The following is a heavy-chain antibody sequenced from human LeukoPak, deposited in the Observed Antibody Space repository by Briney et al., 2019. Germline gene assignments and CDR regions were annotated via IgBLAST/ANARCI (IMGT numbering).Heavy chain of an antibody. CDR2: IYYTGRT. J-gene: IGHJ4*02. CDR3: ARLGIKYDYVWGSYRSIPYYFDY. CDR1: GGSISSSSYY. Sequence: PETLYLTCTVSGGSISSSSYYWGWIRQPPGKGLEWIATIYYTGRTYYNPSLKSRVTISIDTSKNQFSLKLSSVPAADTAVYYCARLGIKYDYVWGSYRSIPYYFDYWGQGTLVTVFS. V-gene: IGHV4-39*01. D-gene: IGHD3-16*02.